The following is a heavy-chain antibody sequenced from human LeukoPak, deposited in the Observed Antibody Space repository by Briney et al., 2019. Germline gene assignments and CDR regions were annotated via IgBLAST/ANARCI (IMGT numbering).Heavy chain of an antibody. CDR1: RGSISGYS. D-gene: IGHD3-22*01. CDR3: ARDYYDSSGYDY. CDR2: IYYSGDT. J-gene: IGHJ4*02. Sequence: SETLSLTCTVSRGSISGYSWSWIRQSPGGGLEWIGYIYYSGDTAYNPSLRSRVTLSVDTSKNQFSLQLRSVTTADTAVYYCARDYYDSSGYDYWGQGTLVTVSS. V-gene: IGHV4-59*01.